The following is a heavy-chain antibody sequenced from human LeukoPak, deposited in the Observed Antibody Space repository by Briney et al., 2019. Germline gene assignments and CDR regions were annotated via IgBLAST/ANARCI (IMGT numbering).Heavy chain of an antibody. Sequence: PGGSLRLSCAASGFTFSSYSMNWVRQAPGKGLEWVSSISSSSSYIYYADSVKGRFTISRDNAKNSLYLQMNSLRAEDTAVYYCARDHIVATSPLDYWGQGTLVTVSS. J-gene: IGHJ4*02. CDR1: GFTFSSYS. D-gene: IGHD5-12*01. V-gene: IGHV3-21*01. CDR3: ARDHIVATSPLDY. CDR2: ISSSSSYI.